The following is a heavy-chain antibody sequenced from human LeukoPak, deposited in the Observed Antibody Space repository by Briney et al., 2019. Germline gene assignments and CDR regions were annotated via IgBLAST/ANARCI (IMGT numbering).Heavy chain of an antibody. Sequence: VASVKVSCKASGYTFAGYYMHWVRQAPGQGLEWMGWINPNSGGTNYAQKFQGWVTMTRDTSISTAYMELSRLRSDGTAVYYCAYGDSTNYFDYWGQGTLVTVPS. CDR1: GYTFAGYY. V-gene: IGHV1-2*04. J-gene: IGHJ4*02. D-gene: IGHD4-17*01. CDR2: INPNSGGT. CDR3: AYGDSTNYFDY.